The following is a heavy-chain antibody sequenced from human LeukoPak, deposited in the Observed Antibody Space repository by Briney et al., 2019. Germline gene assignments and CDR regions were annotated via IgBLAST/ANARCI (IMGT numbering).Heavy chain of an antibody. CDR3: ARVSSGTYSFDY. V-gene: IGHV3-53*01. CDR1: GFTVSSNH. Sequence: PGGSLRLSCAASGFTVSSNHMSWVRQAPGKGLEWVSVISRDGSTYYADSVKGRFTISRDKSKNTLYLQVNSLRAEDTAMYYRARVSSGTYSFDYWGQGTLVTVSS. J-gene: IGHJ4*02. D-gene: IGHD3-3*01. CDR2: ISRDGST.